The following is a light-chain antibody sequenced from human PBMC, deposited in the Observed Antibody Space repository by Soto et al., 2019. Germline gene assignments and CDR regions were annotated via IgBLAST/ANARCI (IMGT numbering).Light chain of an antibody. V-gene: IGKV3-20*01. CDR2: GAS. CDR1: QSVSSSY. CDR3: QQYNNWPPWT. Sequence: EIVLTQSPGTLSLSPGERVTLSCRASQSVSSSYLAWYQHKPGQAPRPLIYGASSRATGIPDRFSGSGSGTEFTLTISSLQSEDFAVYYCQQYNNWPPWTFGQGTKVDI. J-gene: IGKJ1*01.